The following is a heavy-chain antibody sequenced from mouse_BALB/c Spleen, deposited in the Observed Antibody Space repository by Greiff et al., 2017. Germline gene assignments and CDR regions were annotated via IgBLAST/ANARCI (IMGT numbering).Heavy chain of an antibody. CDR2: ISSGGGST. V-gene: IGHV5-12-1*01. Sequence: EVKVVESGGGLVKPGGSLKLSCAASGFAFSSYDMSWVRQTPEKRLEWVAYISSGGGSTYYPDTVKGRFTISRENAKDTLYLQMSSLKSEDTAMYYCARQRSPYGNYLYYYAMDYWGQGTSVTVSS. J-gene: IGHJ4*01. CDR1: GFAFSSYD. CDR3: ARQRSPYGNYLYYYAMDY. D-gene: IGHD2-1*01.